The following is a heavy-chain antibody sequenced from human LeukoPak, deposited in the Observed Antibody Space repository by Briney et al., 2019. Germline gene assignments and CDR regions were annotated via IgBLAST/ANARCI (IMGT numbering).Heavy chain of an antibody. J-gene: IGHJ4*02. CDR2: IYSGGST. CDR3: ARHPLYDSRGYTGGYFDF. D-gene: IGHD3-22*01. CDR1: GFTVSSNY. Sequence: GGSLRLSCAASGFTVSSNYMSWVRQAPGKGLEWVSVIYSGGSTYYADSVKGRFTISRDNSKNTLYLQMNSLRAEDTAVYYCARHPLYDSRGYTGGYFDFWGQGTLVTVSS. V-gene: IGHV3-53*01.